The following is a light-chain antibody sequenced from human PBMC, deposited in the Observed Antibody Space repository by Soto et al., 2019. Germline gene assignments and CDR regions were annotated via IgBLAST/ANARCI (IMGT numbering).Light chain of an antibody. J-gene: IGLJ2*01. CDR1: SSNIGAGYD. Sequence: QSVLSHPPSVSGARGQRVTISCTGSSSNIGAGYDVHWYQQLPGTAPKLLIYGNSNRPSGVPDRFSGSKSGTSASLAITGLQAQDEADYYCQSYDSSLSGSVVFGGGTKLTVL. CDR3: QSYDSSLSGSVV. V-gene: IGLV1-40*01. CDR2: GNS.